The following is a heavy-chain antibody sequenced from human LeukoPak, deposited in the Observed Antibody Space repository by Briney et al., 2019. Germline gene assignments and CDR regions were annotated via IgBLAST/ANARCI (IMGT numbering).Heavy chain of an antibody. CDR3: VRRDTGWNYFDY. CDR2: IYSTGKN. J-gene: IGHJ4*02. V-gene: IGHV4-4*08. D-gene: IGHD6-19*01. CDR1: GGSINSHY. Sequence: LPETLSLTCAVSGGSINSHYWGWIRQPPGKGLQWIGDIYSTGKNNYNPSLKSRVTISLGTSKSHLSLNLTSVLAADTAIYYCVRRDTGWNYFDYWGQGILVTVPS.